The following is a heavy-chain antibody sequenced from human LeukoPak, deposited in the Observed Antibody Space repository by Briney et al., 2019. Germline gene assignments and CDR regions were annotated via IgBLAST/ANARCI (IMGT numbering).Heavy chain of an antibody. CDR3: ARVAKQWLAFDY. CDR2: ISSSSSYI. Sequence: GGSLRLSCAASGLTFSSYSMNWVRQAPGKGLEWVSSISSSSSYIYYADSVKGRFTISRDNAKNSLYLQMNSLRAEDTAVYYCARVAKQWLAFDYWGQGTLVTVSS. J-gene: IGHJ4*02. D-gene: IGHD6-19*01. CDR1: GLTFSSYS. V-gene: IGHV3-21*01.